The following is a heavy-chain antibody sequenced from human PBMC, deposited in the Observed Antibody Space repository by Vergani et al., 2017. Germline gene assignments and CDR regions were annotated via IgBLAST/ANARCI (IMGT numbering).Heavy chain of an antibody. J-gene: IGHJ4*02. CDR1: GGSFNTYY. Sequence: QVQLEESGPGLVKPSETLSLTCTVSGGSFNTYYWSWIRQSPGKGLEWIGHIFQSGSPDYNASLKSRVNISLDKSKNHFSLSLSSVTAADTAVYYCVRRNNVVRETDYFDYWGQGILVTVSS. CDR3: VRRNNVVRETDYFDY. D-gene: IGHD3-10*01. V-gene: IGHV4-59*12. CDR2: IFQSGSP.